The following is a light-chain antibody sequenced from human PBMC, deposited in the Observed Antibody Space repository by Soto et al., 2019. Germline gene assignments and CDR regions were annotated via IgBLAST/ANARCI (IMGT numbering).Light chain of an antibody. CDR3: SSFASTHTYV. V-gene: IGLV1-40*01. CDR2: DTF. CDR1: SSNIGAGYD. Sequence: QAVVTQPPSVSGAPGQTVTISCSGSSSNIGAGYDVHWYQQLPGTVPKLVIYDTFNRPSGVPDRFFGSKSGNTASLTISGLQAEDEADYYCSSFASTHTYVFGTGTKVTVL. J-gene: IGLJ1*01.